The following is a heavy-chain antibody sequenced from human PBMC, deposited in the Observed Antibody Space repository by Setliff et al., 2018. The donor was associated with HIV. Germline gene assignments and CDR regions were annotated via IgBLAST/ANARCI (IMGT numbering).Heavy chain of an antibody. CDR2: LSSKGQA. J-gene: IGHJ4*02. CDR1: GGSISRSTHH. Sequence: KPSETLSLTCTVSGGSISRSTHHWAWIRQPPGKGLEWIGALSSKGQAYYNPSLKSRVAISIDSSKNLFSLRLDSLTAADTAVYYCARLPDINSWPFDYWARGTLVTVSS. V-gene: IGHV4-39*07. D-gene: IGHD6-13*01. CDR3: ARLPDINSWPFDY.